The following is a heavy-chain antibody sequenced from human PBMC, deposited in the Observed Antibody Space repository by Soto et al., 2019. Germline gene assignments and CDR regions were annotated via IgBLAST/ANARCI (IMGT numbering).Heavy chain of an antibody. D-gene: IGHD3-22*01. CDR1: GGTFSSYA. J-gene: IGHJ6*02. Sequence: QVQLVQSGAEVKKPGSSVKVSCKASGGTFSSYAISWVRQAPGQGLEWMGGIIPIFGTANYAQKFQGRVTITADESTSTAYMELSSLTSEDTAVYYCARQSPYYYHSMRYALANYYYYEMDVWGQGTTVTVSS. CDR3: ARQSPYYYHSMRYALANYYYYEMDV. V-gene: IGHV1-69*01. CDR2: IIPIFGTA.